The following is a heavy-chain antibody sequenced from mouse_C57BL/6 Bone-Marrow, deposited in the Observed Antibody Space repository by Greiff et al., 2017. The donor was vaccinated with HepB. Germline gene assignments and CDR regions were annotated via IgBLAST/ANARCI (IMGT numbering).Heavy chain of an antibody. CDR2: ISNGGGST. J-gene: IGHJ3*01. Sequence: EVQVVESGGGLVQPGGSLKLSCAASGFTFSDYYMYWVRQTPEKRLEWVAYISNGGGSTYYPDTVKGRFTISRDNAKNTLYLQMSRLKSEDTAMYYCARGFYYWFAYWGQGTLVTVSA. V-gene: IGHV5-12*01. CDR1: GFTFSDYY. CDR3: ARGFYYWFAY. D-gene: IGHD2-1*01.